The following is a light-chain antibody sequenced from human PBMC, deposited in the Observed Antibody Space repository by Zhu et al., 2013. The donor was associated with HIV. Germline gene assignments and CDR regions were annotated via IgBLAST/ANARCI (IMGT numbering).Light chain of an antibody. CDR3: QKYNSAPRT. V-gene: IGKV1-27*01. CDR2: AAS. Sequence: DIQMTQSPSSLSASVGDRVTIXCRASQDIANYLAWYQQKPGKVPKLLIYAASTLQSGVPSRFSGSGSGTDFTLTISSLRPEDVATYYCQKYNSAPRTFGQGTKVEIK. J-gene: IGKJ1*01. CDR1: QDIANY.